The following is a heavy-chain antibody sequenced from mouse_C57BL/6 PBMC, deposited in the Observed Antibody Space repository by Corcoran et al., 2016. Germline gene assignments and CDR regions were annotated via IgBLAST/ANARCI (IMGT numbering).Heavy chain of an antibody. J-gene: IGHJ3*01. V-gene: IGHV3-6*01. D-gene: IGHD2-1*01. Sequence: DVQLQESGPGLVKPSQSLSLTCSVTGYSITSGYYWNWIRQFPGNKLEWMGYISYDGSNNYNPSLKNRISITRDTSKNQFFLKLNSVTTEDTATYYCARRTYGNWFAYWGQGTLVTVSA. CDR3: ARRTYGNWFAY. CDR1: GYSITSGYY. CDR2: ISYDGSN.